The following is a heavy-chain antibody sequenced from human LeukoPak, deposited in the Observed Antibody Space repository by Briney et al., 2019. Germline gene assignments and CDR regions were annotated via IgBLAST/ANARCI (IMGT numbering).Heavy chain of an antibody. J-gene: IGHJ4*02. CDR3: ARALAAAGT. CDR1: GFTFSNYA. Sequence: GRSLRLSCAASGFTFSNYAMHWVRQAPGKGLEWVSSISGSSSYIYYADSVKGRFTISRDNAKNSLYLQMNSLRAEDTAVYYCARALAAAGTWGQGTLVTVSS. D-gene: IGHD6-13*01. CDR2: ISGSSSYI. V-gene: IGHV3-21*01.